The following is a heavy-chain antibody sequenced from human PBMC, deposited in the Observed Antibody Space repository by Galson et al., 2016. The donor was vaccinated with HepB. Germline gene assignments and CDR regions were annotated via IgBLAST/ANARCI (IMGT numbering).Heavy chain of an antibody. J-gene: IGHJ6*03. V-gene: IGHV3-53*01. D-gene: IGHD4-23*01. Sequence: SLRLSCAASGFTVSSNYMSWVRQAPGKGLEWVSVIFSGGSTYYADSVKGRLTISRDNSKNTLYLQMNSLRAEDTAVYYCARNTYDYGGPKAFYMDVWGKGTAVTVSS. CDR3: ARNTYDYGGPKAFYMDV. CDR2: IFSGGST. CDR1: GFTVSSNY.